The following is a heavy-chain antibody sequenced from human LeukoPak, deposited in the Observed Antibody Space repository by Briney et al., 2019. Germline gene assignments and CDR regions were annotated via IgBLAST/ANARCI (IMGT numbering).Heavy chain of an antibody. CDR2: IYYSGST. J-gene: IGHJ4*02. D-gene: IGHD1-26*01. CDR1: GGSISSGDYY. CDR3: ARIVGGTHFDY. Sequence: PSETLSLTCTVYGGSISSGDYYWSWIRQPPGKGLEWIGYIYYSGSTYYNPSLKSRVTISVDTSKNQFSLKLSSVTAADTAVYYCARIVGGTHFDYWGQGTLVTVSS. V-gene: IGHV4-30-4*08.